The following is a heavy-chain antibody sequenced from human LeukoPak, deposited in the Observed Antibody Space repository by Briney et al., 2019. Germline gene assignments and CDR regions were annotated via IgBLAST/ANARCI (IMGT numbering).Heavy chain of an antibody. CDR1: GLTFSTYS. CDR3: ARDFSNDYGDYGIQNYFDY. V-gene: IGHV3-48*01. D-gene: IGHD4-17*01. Sequence: GGSLRLSCAASGLTFSTYSMNWVRQAPGKGLEWVSYISSSSNTIYYADSVKGRFTISRDNSKNTLYLQMNSLRAEDTAVYYCARDFSNDYGDYGIQNYFDYWGQGTLVTVSS. J-gene: IGHJ4*02. CDR2: ISSSSNTI.